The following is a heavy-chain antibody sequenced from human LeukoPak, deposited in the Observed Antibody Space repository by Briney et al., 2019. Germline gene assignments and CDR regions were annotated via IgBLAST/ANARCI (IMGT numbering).Heavy chain of an antibody. V-gene: IGHV1-18*01. CDR2: INAYNGNT. D-gene: IGHD3/OR15-3a*01. CDR1: GYTFINYG. J-gene: IGHJ3*02. Sequence: ASVKVSCKASGYTFINYGINWVRQAPGQGLEWMAWINAYNGNTNYAQNLQGRVTMTTDTSTSTAYMELRSLRSDDTAVYYCARGLDAFDIWGQGTMVTVSS. CDR3: ARGLDAFDI.